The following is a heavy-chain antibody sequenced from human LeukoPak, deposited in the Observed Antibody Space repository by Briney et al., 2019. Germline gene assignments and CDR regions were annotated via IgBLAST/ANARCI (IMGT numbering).Heavy chain of an antibody. CDR2: ISSSGSTI. V-gene: IGHV3-11*01. CDR3: AKEEYYYDSSGFDY. J-gene: IGHJ4*02. CDR1: GFTFSDYY. Sequence: PGGSLRLSCAASGFTFSDYYMSWIRQAPGKGLEWVSYISSSGSTIYYADSVKGRFTISRDNAKNSLYLQMNSLRAEDTAVYYCAKEEYYYDSSGFDYWGQGTLVTVSS. D-gene: IGHD3-22*01.